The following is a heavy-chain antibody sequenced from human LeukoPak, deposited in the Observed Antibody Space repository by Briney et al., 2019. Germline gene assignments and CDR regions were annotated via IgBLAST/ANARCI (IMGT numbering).Heavy chain of an antibody. Sequence: PGGSLRLSCAASEFSVGSNYMTWVRQDPGKGLGCVSLIYSGGSTYYADSVKGRFTISRDNSKNTLYLQMNSLRAEDTAVYYCAKGSGSYLSPLYYFDYWGQGTLVTVSS. D-gene: IGHD1-26*01. V-gene: IGHV3-66*01. CDR1: EFSVGSNY. J-gene: IGHJ4*02. CDR2: IYSGGST. CDR3: AKGSGSYLSPLYYFDY.